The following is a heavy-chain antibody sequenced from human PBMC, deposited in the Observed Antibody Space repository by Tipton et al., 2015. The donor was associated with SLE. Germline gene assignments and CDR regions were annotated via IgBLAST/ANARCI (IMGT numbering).Heavy chain of an antibody. CDR1: GGSFSGYY. CDR2: INHSGST. J-gene: IGHJ4*02. D-gene: IGHD2-2*01. Sequence: TLSLTCAVYGGSFSGYYWSWIRRPPGKGLEWIGEINHSGSTNYNPSLKSRVTMSVDTSKNQFSLKLSSVTAADPAVYYCAGGLPVHFDYWGQGTLVTVSS. CDR3: AGGLPVHFDY. V-gene: IGHV4-34*01.